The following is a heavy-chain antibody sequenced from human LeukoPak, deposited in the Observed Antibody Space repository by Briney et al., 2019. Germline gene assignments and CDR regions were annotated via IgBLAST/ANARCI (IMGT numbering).Heavy chain of an antibody. CDR1: GVSITNYY. Sequence: ASETLSPTCTVSGVSITNYYWAWIRQPAGKGLEWIGRMYISGSTNYNPSLKSRVTISIDKSKNQFSLKLRPVTAADTAVYYCARDYLVGAPLDSWGQGTLVTVSS. V-gene: IGHV4-4*07. D-gene: IGHD1-26*01. CDR2: MYISGST. J-gene: IGHJ4*02. CDR3: ARDYLVGAPLDS.